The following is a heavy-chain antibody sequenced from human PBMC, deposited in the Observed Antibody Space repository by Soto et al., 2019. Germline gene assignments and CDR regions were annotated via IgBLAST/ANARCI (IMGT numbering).Heavy chain of an antibody. V-gene: IGHV3-30*12. J-gene: IGHJ6*02. CDR1: GFTFSSYG. CDR2: ISYDGSNK. D-gene: IGHD6-19*01. CDR3: ARPLVAPVAGPYYYGMDV. Sequence: GGSLRLSCAASGFTFSSYGMHWVRQSPGKGLEWVAVISYDGSNKYYADSVKGRFTISRDNLRSTVYLQMNSLTAEDTAVYYCARPLVAPVAGPYYYGMDVWGQGTTVT.